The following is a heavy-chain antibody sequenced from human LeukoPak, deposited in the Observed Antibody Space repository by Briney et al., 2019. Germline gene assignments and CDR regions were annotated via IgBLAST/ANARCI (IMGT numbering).Heavy chain of an antibody. V-gene: IGHV4-39*07. D-gene: IGHD3-10*01. J-gene: IGHJ6*03. CDR1: GGSISNNNYY. CDR3: ARGRRVYYYGSGSYFYYYMDV. Sequence: PSETLSLTCTVSGGSISNNNYYWGWIRQPPGKGLEWIGIIYYSGSTYYNPSLKSRVTISVDTSKNQFSLKLNSVTAADTAVYYCARGRRVYYYGSGSYFYYYMDVWGKGTTVTVSS. CDR2: IYYSGST.